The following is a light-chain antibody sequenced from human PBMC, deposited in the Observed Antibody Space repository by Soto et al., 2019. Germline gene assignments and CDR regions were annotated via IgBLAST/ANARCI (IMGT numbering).Light chain of an antibody. J-gene: IGKJ5*01. Sequence: IQLTQSPSSLSASVGDRVTITCRASQVISKYLAWYQQKPGTAPKLLIYLASTLQGGVPSRFSGSGSGTDFSLTISSLQPEDVATYYCQQLHDYPITFGQGTRLEIK. CDR2: LAS. CDR3: QQLHDYPIT. CDR1: QVISKY. V-gene: IGKV1-9*01.